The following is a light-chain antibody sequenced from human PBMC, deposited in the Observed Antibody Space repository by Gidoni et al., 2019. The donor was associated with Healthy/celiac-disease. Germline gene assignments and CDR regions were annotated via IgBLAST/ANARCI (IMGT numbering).Light chain of an antibody. CDR2: GAS. CDR3: QAYGSSLYT. CDR1: QSVSSSY. Sequence: EIWFTHSPGTLSLSQGERATLACRASQSVSSSYSAWYQQTPGQAPRLLLYGASSRATGIPDRFSGSGAGTDSTLTISRLAPEDSAVYYCQAYGSSLYTFGQGTQLEIK. J-gene: IGKJ2*01. V-gene: IGKV3-20*01.